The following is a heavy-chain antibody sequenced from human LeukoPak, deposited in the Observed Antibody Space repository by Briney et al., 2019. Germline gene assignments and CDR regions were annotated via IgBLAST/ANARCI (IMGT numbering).Heavy chain of an antibody. CDR2: IYYSGST. Sequence: SETLSLTCTVSGGSISSGDYYWSWIRQPPGKGLEWIGYIYYSGSTYYNPSLKSRVTISVDTSKNQFSLKLSSVTAADTAVYYCASFDRIAATLESWGQGTLVTVSS. J-gene: IGHJ5*01. V-gene: IGHV4-30-4*08. CDR1: GGSISSGDYY. CDR3: ASFDRIAATLES. D-gene: IGHD6-13*01.